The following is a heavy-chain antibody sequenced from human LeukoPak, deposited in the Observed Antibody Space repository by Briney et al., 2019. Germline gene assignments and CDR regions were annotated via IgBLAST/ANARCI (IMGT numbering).Heavy chain of an antibody. Sequence: ASVKVSCKVPGYTLTELSMHWVRQAPGKGLEWMGGFDPEDGETIYAQKFQGRVTMTEDTSTDTAYMELSSLRSEDTAVYYCATDSRGRPSAFDIWGQGTMVTVSS. CDR3: ATDSRGRPSAFDI. CDR1: GYTLTELS. D-gene: IGHD5-12*01. CDR2: FDPEDGET. J-gene: IGHJ3*02. V-gene: IGHV1-24*01.